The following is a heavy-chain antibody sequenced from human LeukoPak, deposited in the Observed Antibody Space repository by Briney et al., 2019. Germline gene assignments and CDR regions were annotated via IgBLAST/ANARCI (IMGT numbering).Heavy chain of an antibody. CDR2: ISYDGSTK. CDR3: ARESAGASGSGSSIDY. D-gene: IGHD3-10*01. CDR1: GFTFSNYA. J-gene: IGHJ4*02. V-gene: IGHV3-30*04. Sequence: PGRSLRLSCAASGFTFSNYAMQWVRQAPGKGLEWVAFISYDGSTKYYADSVKGRFTISRDNSTNTLYLQMNSLREEDTAVYYCARESAGASGSGSSIDYWGQGTLVTVSS.